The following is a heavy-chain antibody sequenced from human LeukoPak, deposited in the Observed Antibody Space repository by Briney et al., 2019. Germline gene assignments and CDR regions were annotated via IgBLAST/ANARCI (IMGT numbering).Heavy chain of an antibody. J-gene: IGHJ4*02. D-gene: IGHD5-24*01. CDR2: IFHSGST. CDR3: ARESERWPFDY. CDR1: GASISSYY. V-gene: IGHV4-59*01. Sequence: SSETLSLTCTVSGASISSYYWSWIRQPPGKGLEWIGYIFHSGSTNYNPSLKSRVTISVDTSKNQFSLKLSSVTAAHTAVYYCARESERWPFDYWGQGTLVAVSS.